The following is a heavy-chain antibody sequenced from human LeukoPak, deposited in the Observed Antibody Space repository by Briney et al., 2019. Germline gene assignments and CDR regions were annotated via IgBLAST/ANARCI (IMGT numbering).Heavy chain of an antibody. D-gene: IGHD1-7*01. J-gene: IGHJ4*02. V-gene: IGHV3-23*01. CDR2: TSDRGDYT. Sequence: PGGSLRLSCAASGFTFSHYAMTWVRQAPGKGLEWVSGTSDRGDYTYYADSVKGRFTIFRDSSKNTLFLQMNSLRAEDTALYFCARKAQYNGHYPLDYWGQGTLVTVSS. CDR3: ARKAQYNGHYPLDY. CDR1: GFTFSHYA.